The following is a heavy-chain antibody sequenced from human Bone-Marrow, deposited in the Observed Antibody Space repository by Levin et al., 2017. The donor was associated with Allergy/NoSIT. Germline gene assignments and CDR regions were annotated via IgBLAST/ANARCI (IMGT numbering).Heavy chain of an antibody. CDR3: ARASRRGYCSSTSCYAEQIPGNAFDI. D-gene: IGHD2-2*01. Sequence: PGGSLRLSCAASGFTFSSYGMHWVRQAPGKGLEWVAVIWYDGSNKYYADSVKGRFTISRDNSKNTLYLQMNSLRAEDTAVYYCARASRRGYCSSTSCYAEQIPGNAFDIWGQGTMVTVSS. CDR2: IWYDGSNK. V-gene: IGHV3-33*01. CDR1: GFTFSSYG. J-gene: IGHJ3*02.